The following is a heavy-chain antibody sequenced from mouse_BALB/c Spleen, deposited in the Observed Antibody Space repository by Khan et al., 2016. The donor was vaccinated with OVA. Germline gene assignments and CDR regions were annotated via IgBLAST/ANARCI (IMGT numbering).Heavy chain of an antibody. V-gene: IGHV5-6-4*01. CDR3: PSHRGYDGHNPCFDY. Sequence: EVELVESGGGLVRPGGSLKLSCAASGFSFSSYSMSWVSQTPAKRLEWVATISSGGTDTNYPDSVKGRFTISRDNAKNTLYLQISCLKTEDTAIYYWPSHRGYDGHNPCFDYWGQGTTLTVSS. D-gene: IGHD2-2*01. CDR1: GFSFSSYS. J-gene: IGHJ2*01. CDR2: ISSGGTDT.